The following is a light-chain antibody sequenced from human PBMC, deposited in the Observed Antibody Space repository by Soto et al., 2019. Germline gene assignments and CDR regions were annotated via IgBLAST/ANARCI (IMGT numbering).Light chain of an antibody. V-gene: IGKV3-11*01. CDR1: QGVSSY. CDR2: DAS. J-gene: IGKJ4*01. Sequence: EVVLLPCPCTASLSPGERGPLSYRASQGVSSYLAWYQQKPGQAPRLLIYDASNRATGIPARFSGSGSGTDFTLTISSLEPEDFAVYYCQQRSNWPPLTFGGGTKVDIK. CDR3: QQRSNWPPLT.